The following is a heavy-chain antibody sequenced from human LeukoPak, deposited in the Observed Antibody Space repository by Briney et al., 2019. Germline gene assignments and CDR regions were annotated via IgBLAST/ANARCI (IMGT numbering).Heavy chain of an antibody. J-gene: IGHJ4*02. D-gene: IGHD2-21*02. CDR1: GFTFSSYG. Sequence: PGGSLRLSCAASGFTFSSYGMHWVRQAPGKGLEWVSGISGGGGAYYADSVKGRFTISRDNSKNTLYLQVSSLRAEDTGVYYCAKEPPYCGGDCYFLLDYWGQGTLVTVSS. V-gene: IGHV3-23*01. CDR2: ISGGGGA. CDR3: AKEPPYCGGDCYFLLDY.